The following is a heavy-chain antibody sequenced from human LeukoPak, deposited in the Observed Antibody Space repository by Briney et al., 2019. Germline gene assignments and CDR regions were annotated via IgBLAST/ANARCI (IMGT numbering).Heavy chain of an antibody. J-gene: IGHJ6*02. CDR3: ARISGGYSYDLGYYYGMDV. CDR1: GVPISSYY. V-gene: IGHV4-59*01. Sequence: SETLSLTCTVSGVPISSYYWSWIRQPPGKGLEWIGYIYYSGSTNYNPSLKSRVTISVDTSKNQFSLKLSSVTAADTGVYYCARISGGYSYDLGYYYGMDVWGQGTRSPSP. D-gene: IGHD5-18*01. CDR2: IYYSGST.